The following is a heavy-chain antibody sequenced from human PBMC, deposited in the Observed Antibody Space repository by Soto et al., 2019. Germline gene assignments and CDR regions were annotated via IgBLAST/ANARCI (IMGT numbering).Heavy chain of an antibody. D-gene: IGHD4-17*01. CDR2: IYYSGST. V-gene: IGHV4-39*07. CDR3: ARLLTTVNTPYLDY. J-gene: IGHJ4*02. Sequence: SETLSLTCTVSGGSISSSSYYWGWIRQPPGKGLEWIGSIYYSGSTYYNPSLKSRVTISVDTSKNQFSLKLSSVTAADTAVYYCARLLTTVNTPYLDYWGQGTLVTVSS. CDR1: GGSISSSSYY.